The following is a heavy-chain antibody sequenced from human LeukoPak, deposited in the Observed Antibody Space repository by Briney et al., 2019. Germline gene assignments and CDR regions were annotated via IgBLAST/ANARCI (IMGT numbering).Heavy chain of an antibody. D-gene: IGHD2-21*02. CDR1: RFTFSNYA. V-gene: IGHV3-23*01. Sequence: GGSLRLSCATSRFTFSNYAINWVRQAPGKGLEWVSAISGSGGSTYYADSVKGRITISRDNSKNTLYLQMNSLRAEDTAVYYCARGCGGDCYSPDYWGQGTLVTVSS. CDR3: ARGCGGDCYSPDY. CDR2: ISGSGGST. J-gene: IGHJ4*02.